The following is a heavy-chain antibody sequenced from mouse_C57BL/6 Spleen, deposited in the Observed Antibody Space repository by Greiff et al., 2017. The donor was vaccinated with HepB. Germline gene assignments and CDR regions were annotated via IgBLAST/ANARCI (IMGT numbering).Heavy chain of an antibody. D-gene: IGHD2-4*01. CDR2: IWSGGST. J-gene: IGHJ3*01. CDR3: ARNSYDYDSCFAY. V-gene: IGHV2-2*01. Sequence: QVQLQQSGPGLVQPSQSLSITCTVSGFSLTSYGVHWVRQSPGKGLEWLGVIWSGGSTDYNAAFISRLSISKENSKSQVFFKMNSLQADDTAIYYCARNSYDYDSCFAYWGQGTLVTVSA. CDR1: GFSLTSYG.